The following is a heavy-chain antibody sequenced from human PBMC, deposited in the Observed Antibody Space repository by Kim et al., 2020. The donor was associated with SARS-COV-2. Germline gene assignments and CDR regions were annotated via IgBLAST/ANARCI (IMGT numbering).Heavy chain of an antibody. D-gene: IGHD5-18*01. Sequence: GGSLRLSCAASGFIFTSNGMHWVRQAPGKGLEWMAIISYDGVYKYYADSVKGRFTISRDNSKNTLYLQMNSLRAEDTAVYYCVKDRGYSSATQYSFDYWGQGSLVTVSS. CDR3: VKDRGYSSATQYSFDY. J-gene: IGHJ4*02. CDR1: GFIFTSNG. CDR2: ISYDGVYK. V-gene: IGHV3-30*18.